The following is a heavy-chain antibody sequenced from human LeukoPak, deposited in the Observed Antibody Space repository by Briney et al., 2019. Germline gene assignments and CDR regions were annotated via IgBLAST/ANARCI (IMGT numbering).Heavy chain of an antibody. CDR2: ISSNGDNT. CDR1: GFTFSTYV. J-gene: IGHJ4*02. V-gene: IGHV3-64D*06. Sequence: GGYLRLSCSVSGFTFSTYVMHWVRQAPGKGLEYVSAISSNGDNTYYADSVKGRFTISGDNSKNTLYLQMSSLRADDTAVYYCVRGTGYWGQGTLVTVSS. CDR3: VRGTGY.